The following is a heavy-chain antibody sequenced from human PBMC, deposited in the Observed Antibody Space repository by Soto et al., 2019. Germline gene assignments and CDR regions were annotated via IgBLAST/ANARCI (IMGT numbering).Heavy chain of an antibody. CDR1: GDSVSSNSAA. CDR2: TYYRSKWYN. J-gene: IGHJ4*02. CDR3: ARASVSYYYDSSGYPSDY. D-gene: IGHD3-22*01. V-gene: IGHV6-1*01. Sequence: SQTLSLTCAISGDSVSSNSAAWNWIRQSPSRGLEWLGRTYYRSKWYNDYAVSVKSRITINPDTSKNQFSLQLNSVTPEDTAVYYCARASVSYYYDSSGYPSDYWGQGTLVTVSS.